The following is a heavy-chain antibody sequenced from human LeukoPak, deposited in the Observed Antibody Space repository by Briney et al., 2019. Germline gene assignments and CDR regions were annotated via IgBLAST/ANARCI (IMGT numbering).Heavy chain of an antibody. CDR3: ARGGDNGDYVWVDP. D-gene: IGHD4-17*01. V-gene: IGHV4-30-2*01. CDR1: GGSISSGGYY. Sequence: SETLSLTCIVSGGSISSGGYYWSWIRQPPGKGLEWIGYIYHSGSTYYNPSLKSRVTISVDRSKNQFSLKLNSVTAADTVVYYCARGGDNGDYVWVDPWGQGTLVTVSS. J-gene: IGHJ5*02. CDR2: IYHSGST.